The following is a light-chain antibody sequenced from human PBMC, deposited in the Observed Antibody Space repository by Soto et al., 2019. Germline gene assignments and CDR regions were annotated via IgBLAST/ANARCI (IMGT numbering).Light chain of an antibody. CDR2: DLT. CDR3: SSYTTSRIRM. J-gene: IGLJ3*02. Sequence: QSALTQPASVSRSPGQSIPIFCTGSSSDIGAYNYVSWYQQHPGKAPKLLIYDLTNRPSGVSNRFSASKSGSTASLTISGLQAEDEADYYCSSYTTSRIRMFGGGTRLTVL. V-gene: IGLV2-14*03. CDR1: SSDIGAYNY.